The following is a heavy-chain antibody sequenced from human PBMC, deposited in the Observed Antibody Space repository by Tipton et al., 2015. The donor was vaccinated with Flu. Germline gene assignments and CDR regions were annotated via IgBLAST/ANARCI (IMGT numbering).Heavy chain of an antibody. J-gene: IGHJ4*02. CDR3: ARGSGYVSTYLDS. D-gene: IGHD5-12*01. CDR2: INHSGTT. CDR1: GGSFSGHY. V-gene: IGHV4-34*01. Sequence: LSCAVYGGSFSGHYWTWIRQPPGQGLEWIGEINHSGTTNNNPSLKSRVTISVDTSKNQFSLKLNYVTAADTAAYYCARGSGYVSTYLDSWGQGTLVTVSS.